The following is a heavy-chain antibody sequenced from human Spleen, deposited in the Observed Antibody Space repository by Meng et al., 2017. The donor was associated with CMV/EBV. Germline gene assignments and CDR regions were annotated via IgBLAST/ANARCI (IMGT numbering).Heavy chain of an antibody. CDR1: GYSIRDSSFY. J-gene: IGHJ6*02. CDR2: VFYSGTT. Sequence: SETLSLTCTVSGYSIRDSSFYWGWIRQPPGKGLEWIGSVFYSGTTYYNPSLKGRVTISVDTSKNQFSLRLSSVTAADTALYYCARDLRGYSGYQGDYYYGMDVWGLGTTVTVSS. D-gene: IGHD6-25*01. CDR3: ARDLRGYSGYQGDYYYGMDV. V-gene: IGHV4-39*02.